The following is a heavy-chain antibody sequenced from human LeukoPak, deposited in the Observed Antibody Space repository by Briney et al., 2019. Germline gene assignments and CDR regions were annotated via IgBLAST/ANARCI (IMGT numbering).Heavy chain of an antibody. CDR1: GFTFSDYV. D-gene: IGHD5-18*01. CDR3: TKEVRGFSYGDN. Sequence: GASLRLSCAASGFTFSDYVMSWVRQAPGKGLAWVAGISGSGYGSWYADSVKGRLTISRDNSRHIGFLEIQSLKVEDTAVYYCTKEVRGFSYGDNWGQGTLVTVSS. V-gene: IGHV3-23*01. CDR2: ISGSGYGS. J-gene: IGHJ4*02.